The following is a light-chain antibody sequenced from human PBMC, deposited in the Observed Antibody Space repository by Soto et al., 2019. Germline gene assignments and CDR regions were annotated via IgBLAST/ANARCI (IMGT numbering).Light chain of an antibody. CDR3: QQSYSTPLT. Sequence: DIQMTQSRSSLSASVGDRVTITCRASQSISSYLNWYQQKPRKAPKLLIYAASSLQSGVPSRFSGSGSGTDFTLTISSLQPEDFATYYCQQSYSTPLTFGGGTKVEIK. CDR1: QSISSY. J-gene: IGKJ4*01. V-gene: IGKV1-39*01. CDR2: AAS.